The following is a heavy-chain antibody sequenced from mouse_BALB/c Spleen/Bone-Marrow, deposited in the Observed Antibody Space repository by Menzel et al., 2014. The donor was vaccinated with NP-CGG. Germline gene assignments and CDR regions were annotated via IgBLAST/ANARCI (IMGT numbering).Heavy chain of an antibody. D-gene: IGHD1-1*01. Sequence: LQQSGSELVRPGASVKLSCKASGYTFTSYWIHWVKQRPGQGLEWIGNIYPGSGSTNYDEKFKRKVTLTIDTSSSTTYLQLSHLTSEDSAGYYCRCYDYAMDYWGQGTSVTVSS. CDR1: GYTFTSYW. V-gene: IGHV1S22*01. CDR3: RCYDYAMDY. J-gene: IGHJ4*01. CDR2: IYPGSGST.